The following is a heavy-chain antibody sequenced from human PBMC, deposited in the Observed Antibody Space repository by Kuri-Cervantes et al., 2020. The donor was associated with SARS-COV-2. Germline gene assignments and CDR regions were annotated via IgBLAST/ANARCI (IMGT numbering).Heavy chain of an antibody. D-gene: IGHD2-21*01. CDR3: AKDRDNTGGPYFFED. J-gene: IGHJ4*02. Sequence: GESLKISCAASGFPFSSYAMHWVRQAPGKGLEWVSGISGTGGGTYYADSMKGRFTISRANSKNMLYLEMKSLRVEDTAVYYCAKDRDNTGGPYFFEDWGQGTLVTVSS. CDR2: ISGTGGGT. CDR1: GFPFSSYA. V-gene: IGHV3-23*01.